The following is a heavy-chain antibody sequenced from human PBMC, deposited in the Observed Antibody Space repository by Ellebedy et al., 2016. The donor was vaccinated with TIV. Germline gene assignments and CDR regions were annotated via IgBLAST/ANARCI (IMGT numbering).Heavy chain of an antibody. J-gene: IGHJ5*02. V-gene: IGHV3-7*01. CDR3: ARDVWGGGWA. CDR1: GFTFRRNW. Sequence: PGGSLRLSCAASGFTFRRNWISWFRLAPGKGLEWVANIKQDGSEKYYVDSVKGRFTISRDNAKNSVYLQLSSLGAEDTAVYYCARDVWGGGWAWGQGTPVTVSS. CDR2: IKQDGSEK. D-gene: IGHD6-19*01.